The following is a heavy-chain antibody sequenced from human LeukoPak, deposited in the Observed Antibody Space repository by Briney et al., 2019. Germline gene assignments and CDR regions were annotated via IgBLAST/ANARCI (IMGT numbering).Heavy chain of an antibody. V-gene: IGHV4-4*07. Sequence: SETLSLTCTVSGGSISSYYWSWIRQPAGKGLEWIGRIYTSGSTNYNPSLKSRVTMSVDTSKNQFSLKLSSVTAADTAVYYCAREKGHIWELGASGTIDYWGQGTLVTVSS. CDR1: GGSISSYY. CDR2: IYTSGST. J-gene: IGHJ4*02. CDR3: AREKGHIWELGASGTIDY. D-gene: IGHD1-26*01.